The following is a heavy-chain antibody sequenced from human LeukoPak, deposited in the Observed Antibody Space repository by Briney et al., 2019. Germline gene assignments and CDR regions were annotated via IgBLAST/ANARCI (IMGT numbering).Heavy chain of an antibody. D-gene: IGHD4-11*01. Sequence: GGSLRLSCAASRFTVSSNYMSWVRQAPGKGLEWVSVIYSGGSTYYADSVKGRFTISRDNSKNTLYLQMNSLRAEDTAVYYCARGGGPTGIDYWGQGTLVTVSS. J-gene: IGHJ4*02. CDR3: ARGGGPTGIDY. CDR2: IYSGGST. CDR1: RFTVSSNY. V-gene: IGHV3-53*01.